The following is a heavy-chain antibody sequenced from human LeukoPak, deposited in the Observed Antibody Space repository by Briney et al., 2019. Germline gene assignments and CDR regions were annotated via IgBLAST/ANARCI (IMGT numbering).Heavy chain of an antibody. CDR1: GGSISSYY. Sequence: SETLSLTCTVSGGSISSYYWSWIRQPPGKGLEWIGYIYYSGSTNYNPSLKSRVTISVDTSKNQFSLKLSSVTAADTAVYYCARDSSAQGAFDIWGQGTMVTVSS. V-gene: IGHV4-59*01. CDR3: ARDSSAQGAFDI. J-gene: IGHJ3*02. CDR2: IYYSGST.